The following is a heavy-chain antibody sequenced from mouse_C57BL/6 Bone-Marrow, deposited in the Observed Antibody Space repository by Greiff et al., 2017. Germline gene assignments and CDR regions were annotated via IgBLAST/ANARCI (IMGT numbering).Heavy chain of an antibody. CDR3: ATLYDGYLFDY. V-gene: IGHV2-9-1*01. D-gene: IGHD2-3*01. CDR1: GFSLTSYA. Sequence: VKVVESGPGLVAPSQSLSITCTVSGFSLTSYAISWVRQPPGKGLEWLGVIWTGGGTNYNSALKSRLSISKDNSKSQVFLKMNSLSTDDTARYYCATLYDGYLFDYWGQGTTLTVSS. CDR2: IWTGGGT. J-gene: IGHJ2*01.